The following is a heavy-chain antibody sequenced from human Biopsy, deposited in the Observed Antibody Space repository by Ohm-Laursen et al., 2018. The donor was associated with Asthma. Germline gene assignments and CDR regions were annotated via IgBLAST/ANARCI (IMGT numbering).Heavy chain of an antibody. Sequence: TLSLTCTGSGGSISSDYWSWIRQPPGKGLEWIGHIYYSGTTKYHPALKSRVTISVDTSINQVSLRLSSVTAADTAMYYCARATSTWSQSGPHYFDHWGQGALVTVSS. CDR2: IYYSGTT. J-gene: IGHJ4*02. CDR3: ARATSTWSQSGPHYFDH. CDR1: GGSISSDY. V-gene: IGHV4-59*01. D-gene: IGHD6-13*01.